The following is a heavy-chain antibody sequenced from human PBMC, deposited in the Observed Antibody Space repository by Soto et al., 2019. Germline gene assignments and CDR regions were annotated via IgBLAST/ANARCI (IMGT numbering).Heavy chain of an antibody. J-gene: IGHJ4*02. D-gene: IGHD3-22*01. CDR3: AKIDGYFVN. CDR2: ITGNGDTT. CDR1: GFTFNNTG. V-gene: IGHV3-23*01. Sequence: WWSLRLSCAGSGFTFNNTGMCWVRQAPGQWLEWVSAITGNGDTTYYADSVKGRFTISRDNSKSTLYLQMNSLRAEDTAVYYCAKIDGYFVNWGQGTLVTVSS.